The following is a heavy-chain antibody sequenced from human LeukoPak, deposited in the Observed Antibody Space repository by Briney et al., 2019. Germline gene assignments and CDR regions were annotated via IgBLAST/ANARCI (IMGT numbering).Heavy chain of an antibody. Sequence: GGSLRLSCAASGFTVSSNYMSWVRQAPGKGLEWVSVIYSGGSTYYADSVTGRFTISRDNSKNTLYLQMNSLRAEDTAVYYCERGLYDSSSYYNWFDPWGQGTLVTVSS. V-gene: IGHV3-53*01. J-gene: IGHJ5*02. CDR2: IYSGGST. CDR3: ERGLYDSSSYYNWFDP. D-gene: IGHD3-22*01. CDR1: GFTVSSNY.